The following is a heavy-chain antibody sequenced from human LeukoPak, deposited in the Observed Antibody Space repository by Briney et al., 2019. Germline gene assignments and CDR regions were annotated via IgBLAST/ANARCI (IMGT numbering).Heavy chain of an antibody. Sequence: GGSLRLSCAASGFTFNSYGMLWVRQAPGRGLEWVIVISYDGNHQYYADSVKGRFTISRDNSKNTVYLQMNGLRVEDTAIYYCARASGRDKTGGFDYWGQGTLVAVS. J-gene: IGHJ4*02. CDR3: ARASGRDKTGGFDY. V-gene: IGHV3-30*03. D-gene: IGHD3-10*01. CDR2: ISYDGNHQ. CDR1: GFTFNSYG.